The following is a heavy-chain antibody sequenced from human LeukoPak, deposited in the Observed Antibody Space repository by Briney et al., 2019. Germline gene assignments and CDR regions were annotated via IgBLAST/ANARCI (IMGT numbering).Heavy chain of an antibody. CDR1: GFTVSSNY. D-gene: IGHD2-15*01. CDR3: AKLQQPGVVY. V-gene: IGHV3-53*01. J-gene: IGHJ4*02. CDR2: IYDSGTT. Sequence: GGSLRLSCATSGFTVSSNYMSWVRQAPGKGLEWVSVIYDSGTTYYADSVKGRFLIFRDTSKNTVDLQMNSLRVEDTAVYYCAKLQQPGVVYWGQGTLVTVSS.